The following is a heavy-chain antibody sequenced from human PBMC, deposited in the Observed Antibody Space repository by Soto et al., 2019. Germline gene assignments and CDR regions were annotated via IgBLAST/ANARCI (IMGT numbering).Heavy chain of an antibody. D-gene: IGHD2-21*01. Sequence: QVQLQESGPGLVKPSGTLFLTCAVSGGSISDNWWSWVRQPPGKGLEWMGEIYHSGTTYYTPSLRSRVVILVDKSASQISLTLSSVTAADTAVYYCARHVAVPRTRGFDYWGPGTLVAVSS. CDR1: GGSISDNW. CDR2: IYHSGTT. V-gene: IGHV4-4*02. CDR3: ARHVAVPRTRGFDY. J-gene: IGHJ4*02.